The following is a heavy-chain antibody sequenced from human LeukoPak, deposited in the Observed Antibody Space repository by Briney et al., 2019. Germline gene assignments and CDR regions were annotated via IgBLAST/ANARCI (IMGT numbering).Heavy chain of an antibody. V-gene: IGHV4-39*01. CDR1: GGSISSSSYY. CDR2: IYYSGST. CDR3: ARIEYYYYYMDV. J-gene: IGHJ6*03. Sequence: SETLSLTCTVSGGSISSSSYYWGWIRQPPGKGLEWIGSIYYSGSTYYNPSLKSRVTISVDTSKNQFSLKLSSVTAADTAVYYCARIEYYYYYMDVWGKGTTVTVSS.